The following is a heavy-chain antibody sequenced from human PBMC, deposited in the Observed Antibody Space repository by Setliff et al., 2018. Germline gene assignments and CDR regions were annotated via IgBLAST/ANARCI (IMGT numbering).Heavy chain of an antibody. V-gene: IGHV3-15*01. J-gene: IGHJ4*02. CDR3: TTGYISGYYIGH. CDR2: IKGQTDGGTT. Sequence: PGGSLRLSCAASGFTFSGSAMHWVRQASGKGLEWVGRIKGQTDGGTTDYAAPVKGRFSISRDDSKNTVYLQMNSLKTEDTAVYYCTTGYISGYYIGHWGLGTLVTVSS. D-gene: IGHD6-19*01. CDR1: GFTFSGSA.